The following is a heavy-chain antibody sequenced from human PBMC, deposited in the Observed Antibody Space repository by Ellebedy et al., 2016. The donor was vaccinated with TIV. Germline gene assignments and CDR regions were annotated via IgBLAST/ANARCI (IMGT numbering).Heavy chain of an antibody. CDR2: IYYSGST. D-gene: IGHD6-19*01. CDR1: GGSISSSSYY. CDR3: ARNRREWLVHYGMDV. Sequence: SETLSLTXTVSGGSISSSSYYWGWIRQPPGKGLEWIGSIYYSGSTYYNPSLKSRVTISVDTSKNQFSLKLSSVTAADTAVYYCARNRREWLVHYGMDVWGQGTTVTVSS. V-gene: IGHV4-39*01. J-gene: IGHJ6*02.